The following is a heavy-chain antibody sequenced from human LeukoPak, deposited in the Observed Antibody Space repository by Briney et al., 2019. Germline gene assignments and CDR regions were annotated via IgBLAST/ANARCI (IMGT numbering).Heavy chain of an antibody. D-gene: IGHD3-22*01. Sequence: GGFLRLSCAASGFTFSSYWMHWVRQAPGKGLVWVSRINSDGSSTSYADSVKGRFTISRDNAKNTLYLQMNSLRAEDTAVYYCATIYDSSGYPHNYWGQGTLVTVSS. CDR1: GFTFSSYW. V-gene: IGHV3-74*01. CDR2: INSDGSST. CDR3: ATIYDSSGYPHNY. J-gene: IGHJ4*02.